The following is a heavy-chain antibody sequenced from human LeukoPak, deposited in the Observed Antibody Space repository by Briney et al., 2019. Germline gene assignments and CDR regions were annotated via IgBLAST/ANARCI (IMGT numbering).Heavy chain of an antibody. CDR2: IWYDGSDK. CDR1: GFTFSSYG. Sequence: PGRSLRLSCAASGFTFSSYGMHWVRQAPGKGLEWVAVIWYDGSDKYYTDSVKGRFTISRDNSKNTLYLQMNSLRAEDTAIYYCARAGDAFDIWGQGTMVTVS. CDR3: ARAGDAFDI. V-gene: IGHV3-33*01. J-gene: IGHJ3*02.